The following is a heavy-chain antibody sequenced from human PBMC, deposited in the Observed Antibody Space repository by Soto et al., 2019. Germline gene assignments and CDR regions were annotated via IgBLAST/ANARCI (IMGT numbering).Heavy chain of an antibody. CDR2: IYHSGST. V-gene: IGHV4-4*02. CDR1: GGSISSSNW. D-gene: IGHD2-21*01. J-gene: IGHJ4*02. CDR3: ARELWGLGSDKG. Sequence: QVQLQESGPGLVKPSGTLSLTCSVSGGSISSSNWWSWVRQPPGKGMEWIVEIYHSGSTNYPPSLKSRVTISVDKSKNQFYLKLSSVTAADTAVYYCARELWGLGSDKGWGQGPLVTVSS.